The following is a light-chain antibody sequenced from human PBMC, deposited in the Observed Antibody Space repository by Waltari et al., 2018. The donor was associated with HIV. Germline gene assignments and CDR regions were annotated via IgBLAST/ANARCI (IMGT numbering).Light chain of an antibody. Sequence: QSVLTQPPSASGTPGQRVTISCSGSSSNSGSNYVYWYQQLPGTAPKLLIYRNNQRPSGVPDRFSGSKSGTSASLAISGLRSEDEADYYCAVWGDSLNSYVFGTGTEVTVL. V-gene: IGLV1-47*01. J-gene: IGLJ1*01. CDR3: AVWGDSLNSYV. CDR1: SSNSGSNY. CDR2: RNN.